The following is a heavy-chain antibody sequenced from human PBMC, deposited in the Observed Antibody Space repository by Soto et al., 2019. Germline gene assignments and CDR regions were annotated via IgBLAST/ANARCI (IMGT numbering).Heavy chain of an antibody. CDR1: GYTFTGYY. CDR3: ARVDHCSGGSCYLFDY. V-gene: IGHV1-2*04. J-gene: IGHJ4*02. CDR2: INPNSGGT. Sequence: ASVKVSCKASGYTFTGYYMHWVRQAPGQGLEWMGWINPNSGGTNYAQKFQGWVTMTRDTSISTAYMELSRLRSDDTAVYYCARVDHCSGGSCYLFDYWGQGTLVTFSS. D-gene: IGHD2-15*01.